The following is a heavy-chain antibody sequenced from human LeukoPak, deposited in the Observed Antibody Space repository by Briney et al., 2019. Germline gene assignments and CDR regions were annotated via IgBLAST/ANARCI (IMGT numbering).Heavy chain of an antibody. Sequence: GRSLRLSCAASGFTFSSYGMHWVRQAPGKGLEWVAVIWYDGSNKYYADSVKGRFTISRDNSENTLYLQMNSLRAEDTAVYYCARDRGGSSGWYTFNYWGQGTLVTVSS. V-gene: IGHV3-33*01. CDR2: IWYDGSNK. D-gene: IGHD6-19*01. CDR1: GFTFSSYG. CDR3: ARDRGGSSGWYTFNY. J-gene: IGHJ4*02.